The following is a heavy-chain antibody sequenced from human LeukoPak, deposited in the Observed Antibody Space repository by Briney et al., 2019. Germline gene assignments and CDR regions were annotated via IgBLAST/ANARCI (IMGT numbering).Heavy chain of an antibody. CDR1: GFTFSSYS. V-gene: IGHV3-48*04. CDR2: ISSSSSTI. J-gene: IGHJ4*02. D-gene: IGHD3-9*01. CDR3: ARADYDILTGYLPLDY. Sequence: GGSLRLSCAASGFTFSSYSMNWVRQAPGKGLEWVSYISSSSSTIYYADSVKGRFTISRDNAKNSLYLQMNSLRAEDTAVYYCARADYDILTGYLPLDYWGQGTLVTVSS.